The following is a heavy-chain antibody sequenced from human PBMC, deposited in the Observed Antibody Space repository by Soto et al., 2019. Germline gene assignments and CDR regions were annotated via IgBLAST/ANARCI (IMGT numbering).Heavy chain of an antibody. CDR3: ARGGHVVVGTAALDY. CDR2: VNPSGGHT. V-gene: IGHV1-46*01. D-gene: IGHD2-21*02. J-gene: IGHJ4*02. CDR1: GDTFTDYY. Sequence: QVQLVQSGAEVKKPGASVKVSCKASGDTFTDYYIHWVRQAPGQGLEWMGTVNPSGGHTTYAQHFLGRKTMTRETPTSTLYMELTSLTSEDTAVYYWARGGHVVVGTAALDYWGQGTLVTVSS.